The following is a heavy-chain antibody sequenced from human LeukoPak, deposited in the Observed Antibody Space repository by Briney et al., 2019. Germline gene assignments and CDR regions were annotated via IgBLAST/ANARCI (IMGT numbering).Heavy chain of an antibody. CDR1: GLTFNPYN. CDR3: ARVVAPVFNFDY. V-gene: IGHV3-48*01. D-gene: IGHD6-6*01. CDR2: ISSSSSTI. Sequence: GGSLRLSCTASGLTFNPYNMFWVRQAPGKGLEWVSYISSSSSTIYYADSVKGRFTISRDNAKNSLYLQMNSLRAEDTAVYYCARVVAPVFNFDYWGQGTLVTVSS. J-gene: IGHJ4*02.